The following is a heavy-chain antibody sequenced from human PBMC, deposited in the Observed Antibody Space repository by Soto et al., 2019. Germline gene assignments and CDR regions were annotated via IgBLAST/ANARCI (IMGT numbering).Heavy chain of an antibody. J-gene: IGHJ6*03. V-gene: IGHV1-18*01. D-gene: IGHD5-18*01. CDR2: ISAYNGNT. Sequence: QVQLVQSGAEVKKPGASVKVSCKASGYTFTSYGISWVRQAPGQGLEWMGWISAYNGNTNYAQKLQGRVTMTTDTATSTVYIELRSLRSDDTAVYCFAREVQLSTLSNYYYMDGWGKGTTVTVSS. CDR3: AREVQLSTLSNYYYMDG. CDR1: GYTFTSYG.